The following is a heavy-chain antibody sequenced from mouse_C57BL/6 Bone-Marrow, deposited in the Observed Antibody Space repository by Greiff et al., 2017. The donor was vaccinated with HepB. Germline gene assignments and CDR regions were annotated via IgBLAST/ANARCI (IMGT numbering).Heavy chain of an antibody. J-gene: IGHJ3*01. V-gene: IGHV1-55*01. Sequence: QVQLQQPGAELVKPGASVKMSCKASGYTFTSYWITWVKQRPGQGLEWIGDIYPGSGSTNYNEKFKSKATLTVDTSSSTAYMQLSILTSEDSAVYYCARSYYSNHRFAYWGQGTLVTVSA. D-gene: IGHD2-5*01. CDR2: IYPGSGST. CDR1: GYTFTSYW. CDR3: ARSYYSNHRFAY.